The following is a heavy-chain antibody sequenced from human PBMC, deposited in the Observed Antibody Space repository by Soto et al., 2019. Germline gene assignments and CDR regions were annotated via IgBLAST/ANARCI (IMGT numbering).Heavy chain of an antibody. D-gene: IGHD2-15*01. CDR3: ARKISGGSLRQYYYYMDV. CDR2: INHSGST. CDR1: GGSFSGYY. V-gene: IGHV4-34*01. Sequence: SETLSLTCAVYGGSFSGYYWSWIRQPPGKGLEWIGEINHSGSTNYNPSLKSRVTISVDTSKNQFSLKLSSVTAADTAVYYCARKISGGSLRQYYYYMDVWGKGTTVTVSS. J-gene: IGHJ6*03.